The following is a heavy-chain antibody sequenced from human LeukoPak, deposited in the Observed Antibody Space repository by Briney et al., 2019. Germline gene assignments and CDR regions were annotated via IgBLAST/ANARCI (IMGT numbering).Heavy chain of an antibody. CDR1: GYTFNNYY. J-gene: IGHJ4*02. V-gene: IGHV1-46*02. CDR3: ARQGAYSSAIGMGY. CDR2: INPSGGGT. Sequence: GASVKVSCKASGYTFNNYYMYWVRQAPGQGLEWMGMINPSGGGTSYAQKFQGRVTMPRDTSTRTVYMEVSSLKPEDTAVYYCARQGAYSSAIGMGYWGQGTLVTVSS. D-gene: IGHD6-19*01.